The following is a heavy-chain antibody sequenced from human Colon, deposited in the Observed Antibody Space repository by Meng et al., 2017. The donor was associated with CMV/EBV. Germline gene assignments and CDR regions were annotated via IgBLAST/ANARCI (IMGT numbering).Heavy chain of an antibody. CDR1: GDSISGRSYY. D-gene: IGHD5-24*01. J-gene: IGHJ2*01. CDR3: ARMALHWYFDL. V-gene: IGHV4-39*07. CDR2: IYYTGND. Sequence: QLQQPGPGLVKPSETLSLTRTVSGDSISGRSYYWGWIRQPPGKGLEWIASIYYTGNDYHNPSLKSRVTISIDTSNNQFSLRLTSVTAADTAVYYCARMALHWYFDLWGRGTLVTVSS.